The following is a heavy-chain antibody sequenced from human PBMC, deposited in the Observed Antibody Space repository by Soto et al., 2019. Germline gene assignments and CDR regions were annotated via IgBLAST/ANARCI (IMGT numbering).Heavy chain of an antibody. V-gene: IGHV1-18*01. J-gene: IGHJ4*02. D-gene: IGHD2-8*01. Sequence: QVQLVQSGTEVKKPGASVKVSCKASGYTFAYYGITWVRQAPGQPLEWMGWVGANNRVTNYAQKFQDRVTMTADTSTSTAYMELKSLSSDDTAMYFCARDRQYEPLPYWGQGTLVIV. CDR2: VGANNRVT. CDR1: GYTFAYYG. CDR3: ARDRQYEPLPY.